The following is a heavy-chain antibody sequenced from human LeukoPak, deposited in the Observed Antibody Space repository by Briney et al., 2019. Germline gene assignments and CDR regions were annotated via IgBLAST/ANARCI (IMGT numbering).Heavy chain of an antibody. CDR1: GFTFSSYA. CDR2: ISYDGSNK. V-gene: IGHV3-30-3*01. J-gene: IGHJ4*02. CDR3: ARDIYDSSGCYGYYFDY. D-gene: IGHD3-22*01. Sequence: GGSLRLSCAASGFTFSSYAMHWVRQAPGKGLEWVAVISYDGSNKYYADSVKGRFTISRDNSKSTLYLQMNSLRAEDTAVYYCARDIYDSSGCYGYYFDYWGQGTLVTVSS.